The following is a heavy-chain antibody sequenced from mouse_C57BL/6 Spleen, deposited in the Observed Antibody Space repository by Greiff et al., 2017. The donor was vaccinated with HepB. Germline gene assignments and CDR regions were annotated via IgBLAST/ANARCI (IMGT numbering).Heavy chain of an antibody. V-gene: IGHV5-4*01. CDR1: GFTFSSYA. CDR2: ISDGGSYT. CDR3: ARDRGNWDVPFAY. D-gene: IGHD4-1*01. Sequence: EVKLVESGGGLVKPGGSLKLSCAASGFTFSSYAMSWVRQTPEKRLEWVATISDGGSYTYYPDNVKGRFTISRDNAKNNLYLQMSHLKSEDTAMYYCARDRGNWDVPFAYWGQGTLFTVSA. J-gene: IGHJ3*01.